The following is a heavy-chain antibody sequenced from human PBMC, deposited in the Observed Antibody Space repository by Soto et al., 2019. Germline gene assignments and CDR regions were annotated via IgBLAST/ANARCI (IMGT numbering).Heavy chain of an antibody. CDR3: ARGTDTNYFDY. J-gene: IGHJ4*02. CDR1: GFIFSSFT. V-gene: IGHV3-21*01. Sequence: EVQLVESGGGLVNPWGSLRLSCAPSGFIFSSFTMSWVRQAPGKGLEWVSFITSGSSYIYYADSVKGRFTISRDNAKNLLYLQMDNLRADDTAVYYCARGTDTNYFDYWGQGTLVTVSS. CDR2: ITSGSSYI. D-gene: IGHD1-1*01.